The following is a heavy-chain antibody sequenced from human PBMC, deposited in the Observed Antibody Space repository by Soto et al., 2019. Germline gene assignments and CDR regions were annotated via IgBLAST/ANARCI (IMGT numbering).Heavy chain of an antibody. CDR1: GGTFSSYA. CDR2: IIPIFGTT. Sequence: QVQLVQSGAEVKKPGSSVKVSCKASGGTFSSYAISWVRQAPGQGLEWMGGIIPIFGTTNYAQKFQGRVTITADKSTSTAYMELSSLRSEDTAVYYCARCRQIRMLLCRDAFDIWGQGTMVTVSS. V-gene: IGHV1-69*06. CDR3: ARCRQIRMLLCRDAFDI. D-gene: IGHD3-10*02. J-gene: IGHJ3*02.